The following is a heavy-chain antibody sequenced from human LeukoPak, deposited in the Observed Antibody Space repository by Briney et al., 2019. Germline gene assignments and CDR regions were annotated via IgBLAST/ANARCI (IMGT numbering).Heavy chain of an antibody. CDR3: ARGAVAGMERFDY. V-gene: IGHV1-69*02. CDR1: GGTFSSYT. Sequence: ASVKVSCKASGGTFSSYTISWVRQAPGQGLEWMGRIIPIRGIANYAQKFQGRVTITADKSTSTAYMELSSLRSEDTAVYYCARGAVAGMERFDYWGQGTLVTVSS. D-gene: IGHD6-19*01. CDR2: IIPIRGIA. J-gene: IGHJ4*02.